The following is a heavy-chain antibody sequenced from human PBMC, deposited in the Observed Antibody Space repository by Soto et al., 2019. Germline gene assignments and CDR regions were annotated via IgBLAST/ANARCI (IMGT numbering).Heavy chain of an antibody. CDR3: AKAGFRSGWSPSCFDY. J-gene: IGHJ4*02. D-gene: IGHD6-19*01. Sequence: EVQLLESGGGLVQPGRSLRLSCAASGFTFSSYAMNWVRQAPGKGLEWVSAMSGTGGSTYYADSVKGRFTISRDNSKNTLYLQMNSLRVEDTAVFYCAKAGFRSGWSPSCFDYWGQGTLVTVSS. CDR1: GFTFSSYA. V-gene: IGHV3-23*01. CDR2: MSGTGGST.